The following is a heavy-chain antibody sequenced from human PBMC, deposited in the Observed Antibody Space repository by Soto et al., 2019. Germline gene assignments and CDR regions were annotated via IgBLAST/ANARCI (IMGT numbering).Heavy chain of an antibody. CDR3: ARGGYCTGITCRNLDF. Sequence: ASVKVSCKASGYTFTSYGISWVRQAPGQGLEWMGWISAYNGNTNYAQKLQGRVTMTTDTSTSTAYMELRSLRSDDTAVYYCARGGYCTGITCRNLDFWGQGTLVTVSS. D-gene: IGHD2-8*02. J-gene: IGHJ4*02. CDR2: ISAYNGNT. V-gene: IGHV1-18*04. CDR1: GYTFTSYG.